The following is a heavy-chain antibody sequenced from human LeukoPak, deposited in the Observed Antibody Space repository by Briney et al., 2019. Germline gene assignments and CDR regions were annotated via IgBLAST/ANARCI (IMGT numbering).Heavy chain of an antibody. CDR2: ISAYNGNT. CDR3: ARESGSSWYRDAFDI. J-gene: IGHJ3*02. CDR1: GYTFTSYG. V-gene: IGHV1-18*04. D-gene: IGHD6-13*01. Sequence: ASVKVSYKASGYTFTSYGISWVRQAPGQGLEWMGWISAYNGNTNYAQKLQGRVTMTTDTSTSTAYMELRSLRSDDTAVYYCARESGSSWYRDAFDIWGQGTMVTVSS.